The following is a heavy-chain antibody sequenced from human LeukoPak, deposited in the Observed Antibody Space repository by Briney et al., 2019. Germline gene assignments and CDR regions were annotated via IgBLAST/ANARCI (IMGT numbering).Heavy chain of an antibody. CDR2: IYYSGST. CDR1: GGSISSSSHY. V-gene: IGHV4-39*01. D-gene: IGHD6-13*01. CDR3: ARSITSSWYGYFQH. J-gene: IGHJ1*01. Sequence: SETLSLTCTLSGGSISSSSHYWGWIRQPPGKGLEWIGSIYYSGSTYYNPSLQSRVTISVDTSKNQFSLRLSSVTAADTAVYYCARSITSSWYGYFQHWGQGTLVTVSS.